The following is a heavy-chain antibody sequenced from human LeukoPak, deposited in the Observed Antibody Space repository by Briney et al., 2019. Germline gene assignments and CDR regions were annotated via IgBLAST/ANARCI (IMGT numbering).Heavy chain of an antibody. CDR2: FDPEDGET. V-gene: IGHV1-24*01. D-gene: IGHD3-22*01. CDR3: ARDRVLGDSSGYYYA. Sequence: ASVKVSCKVSGYTLTELSMHWVRQAPGKGLEWMGGFDPEDGETIYAQKFQGRVTMTEDTSTDTAYMELSRLRSDDTAVYYCARDRVLGDSSGYYYAWGQGTLVTVSS. J-gene: IGHJ5*02. CDR1: GYTLTELS.